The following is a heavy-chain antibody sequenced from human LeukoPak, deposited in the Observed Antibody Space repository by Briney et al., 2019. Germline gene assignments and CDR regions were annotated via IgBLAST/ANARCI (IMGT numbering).Heavy chain of an antibody. V-gene: IGHV1-69*05. D-gene: IGHD1-7*01. J-gene: IGHJ5*02. CDR3: ARKELRDDWFDP. Sequence: SVKVPCKASGGTFSSYAISWVRQAPGQGLEWMGGIIPIFGTANYAQKFQGRVTITTDESTSTAYMELSSLRSEDTAVYYCARKELRDDWFDPWGQGTLVTVSS. CDR1: GGTFSSYA. CDR2: IIPIFGTA.